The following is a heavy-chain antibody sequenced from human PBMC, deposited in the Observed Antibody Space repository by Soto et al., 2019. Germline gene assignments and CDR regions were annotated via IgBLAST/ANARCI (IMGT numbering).Heavy chain of an antibody. V-gene: IGHV1-69*13. CDR1: GGTFSSYA. Sequence: GASVKVSCKASGGTFSSYAISWVRQAPGQGLEWMGGIIPIFGTANYAQKFQGRVTITADESTSTAYMELSSLRSEDTAVYYCARGLGQTTVSNWFDPWGQGTLVTVSS. CDR3: ARGLGQTTVSNWFDP. D-gene: IGHD4-4*01. J-gene: IGHJ5*02. CDR2: IIPIFGTA.